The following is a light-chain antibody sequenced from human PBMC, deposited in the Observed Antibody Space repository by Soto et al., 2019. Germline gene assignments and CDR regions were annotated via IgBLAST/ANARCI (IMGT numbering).Light chain of an antibody. V-gene: IGKV1-5*03. CDR2: KAS. J-gene: IGKJ2*01. CDR1: QSISTW. CDR3: QQYNRGYT. Sequence: DIQMTQSPSTLSASVGDRVTITCRASQSISTWLTWYQQKPGKAPKLLIHKASSLESGVPTRFSGSGSGTEFTLTISSLQPDDFATYYCQQYNRGYTFGQGTKLEIK.